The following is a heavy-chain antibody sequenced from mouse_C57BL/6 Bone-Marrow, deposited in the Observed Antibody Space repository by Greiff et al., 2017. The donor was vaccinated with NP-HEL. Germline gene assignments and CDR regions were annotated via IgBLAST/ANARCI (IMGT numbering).Heavy chain of an antibody. D-gene: IGHD2-14*01. CDR2: INPSSGYT. J-gene: IGHJ2*01. CDR1: GYTFTSYT. Sequence: QVQLKESGAELARPGASVKMSCKASGYTFTSYTMHWVKQRPGQGLEWIGYINPSSGYTKYNQKFKDKATLTADKSSSTAYMQLSSLTSEDSAVYYCARWGTPFDYWGQGTTLTVSS. CDR3: ARWGTPFDY. V-gene: IGHV1-4*01.